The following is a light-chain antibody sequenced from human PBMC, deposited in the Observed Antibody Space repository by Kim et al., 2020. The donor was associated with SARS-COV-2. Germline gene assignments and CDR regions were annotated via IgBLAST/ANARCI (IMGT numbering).Light chain of an antibody. CDR3: HSRDSSNNHL. J-gene: IGLJ3*02. CDR1: SLRRYY. V-gene: IGLV3-19*01. CDR2: GKN. Sequence: SELTQDPAVSVALGQTVRITCQGDSLRRYYASWYQQKSGQAPVLVIYGKNNRPSGIPDRVSGSSSGNTASLTITGAQAEDEADYYCHSRDSSNNHLFGGGTQLGVL.